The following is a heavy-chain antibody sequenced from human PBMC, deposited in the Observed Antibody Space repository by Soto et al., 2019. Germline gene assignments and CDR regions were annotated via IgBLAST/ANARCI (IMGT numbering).Heavy chain of an antibody. J-gene: IGHJ6*02. CDR2: INPNSGGT. Sequence: ASVKVSCKASGYTFTGYYMHWVRQAPGQGLEWMGWINPNSGGTNYAQKFQGWVTMTRDTSISTAYMELSRLRSDDTAVYYCARGGNWNYVASPYYYYVMDVWGQGTTVTVSS. D-gene: IGHD1-7*01. V-gene: IGHV1-2*04. CDR3: ARGGNWNYVASPYYYYVMDV. CDR1: GYTFTGYY.